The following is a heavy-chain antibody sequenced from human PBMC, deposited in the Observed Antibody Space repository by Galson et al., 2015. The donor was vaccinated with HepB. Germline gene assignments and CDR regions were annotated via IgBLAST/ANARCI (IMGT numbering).Heavy chain of an antibody. CDR2: IVVGSGNT. V-gene: IGHV1-58*01. J-gene: IGHJ6*02. CDR1: GFTFTSSA. CDR3: AAESQRGYSYHEPYYYYGMDV. Sequence: SVKVSCKASGFTFTSSAVQWVRQARGQRLEWIGWIVVGSGNTNYAQKFQERVTITRDMSTSTAYMELSSLRSEDTAVYYCAAESQRGYSYHEPYYYYGMDVWGQGTTVTVSS. D-gene: IGHD5-18*01.